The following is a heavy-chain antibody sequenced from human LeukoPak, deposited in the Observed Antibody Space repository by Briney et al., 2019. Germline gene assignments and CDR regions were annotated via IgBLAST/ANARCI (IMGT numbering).Heavy chain of an antibody. Sequence: WGALRLSCAASGFTVSSNYMSWVRQAPGKGLEWIGEINHSGSTNYNPSLKSRVTISVDTSKNQFSLKLSSVTAADTAVYYCARGPFRYYDSSGYHPFDYWGQGTLVTVSS. V-gene: IGHV4-34*01. D-gene: IGHD3-22*01. CDR1: GFTVSSNY. CDR2: INHSGST. CDR3: ARGPFRYYDSSGYHPFDY. J-gene: IGHJ4*02.